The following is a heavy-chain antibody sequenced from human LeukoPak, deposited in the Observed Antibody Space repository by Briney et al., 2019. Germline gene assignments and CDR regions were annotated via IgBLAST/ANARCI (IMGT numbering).Heavy chain of an antibody. J-gene: IGHJ4*02. D-gene: IGHD3-10*01. CDR3: ARPYYYGSGSSLGDY. V-gene: IGHV4-39*07. CDR2: INHSGST. CDR1: GGSISSSSYY. Sequence: SETLSLTCTVSGGSISSSSYYWSWIRQPPGKGLEWIGEINHSGSTNYNPSLKSRVTISVDTSKNQFSLKLSSVTAADTAVYYCARPYYYGSGSSLGDYWGQGTLVTVSS.